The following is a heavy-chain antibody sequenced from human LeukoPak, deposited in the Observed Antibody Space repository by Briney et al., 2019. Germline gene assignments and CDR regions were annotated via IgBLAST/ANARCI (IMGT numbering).Heavy chain of an antibody. CDR1: GFTFSSYG. Sequence: GGSLRLSCAASGFTFSSYGMHWVRQAPGKGLEWVAAVSYDGSNKYFADSVKGRFTISRDSSRNTLYLQMNSLRAEDTAVYYCARAWSRYCSSTSCYAGDYWGQGTLVTVSS. J-gene: IGHJ4*02. CDR3: ARAWSRYCSSTSCYAGDY. V-gene: IGHV3-30*03. D-gene: IGHD2-2*01. CDR2: VSYDGSNK.